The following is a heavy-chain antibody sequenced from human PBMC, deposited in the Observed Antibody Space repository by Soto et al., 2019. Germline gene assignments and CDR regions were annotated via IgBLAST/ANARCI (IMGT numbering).Heavy chain of an antibody. D-gene: IGHD6-6*01. CDR1: GFTLSGYA. J-gene: IGHJ6*03. Sequence: EVQLAESGGGLAQPGGSLRLSCAASGFTLSGYAMDWVLQAPGKGLEYVSGISSNGVGTYYANSVQGRFTISRDNSKNTVYRQIGSLRPEDMDVYSWTRRARPDVYYMAVWGKGTTGPVSS. CDR2: ISSNGVGT. CDR3: TRRARPDVYYMAV. V-gene: IGHV3-64*01.